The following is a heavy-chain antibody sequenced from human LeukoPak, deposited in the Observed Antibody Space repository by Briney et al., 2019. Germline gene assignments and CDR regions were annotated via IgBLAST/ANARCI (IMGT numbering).Heavy chain of an antibody. CDR3: ARGARAGYNLEPFDY. CDR2: IYYSGST. V-gene: IGHV4-59*08. D-gene: IGHD5-24*01. CDR1: GGSMSSYY. J-gene: IGHJ4*02. Sequence: PSETLSLTCTVTGGSMSSYYWSWIRQPPGKGLEWIGYIYYSGSTKYNPSLKSRVTISVDTSKNQFSLKLSSVTAADTAVYYCARGARAGYNLEPFDYWGQGTLVTVSS.